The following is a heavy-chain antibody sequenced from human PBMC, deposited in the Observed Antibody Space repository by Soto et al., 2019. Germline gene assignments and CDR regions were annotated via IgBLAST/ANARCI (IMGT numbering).Heavy chain of an antibody. D-gene: IGHD5-12*01. J-gene: IGHJ4*02. V-gene: IGHV3-23*01. CDR1: GFTFNNYA. CDR3: AKSAGGYYKLIDY. CDR2: ISGSGTYT. Sequence: VGSLRLSCAASGFTFNNYAMSWVRQAPGKGLEWVSGISGSGTYTYFADSVRGRFTISRDNSKNTLFLQMSSLRAEDTAIYYCAKSAGGYYKLIDYWGQGTLVTV.